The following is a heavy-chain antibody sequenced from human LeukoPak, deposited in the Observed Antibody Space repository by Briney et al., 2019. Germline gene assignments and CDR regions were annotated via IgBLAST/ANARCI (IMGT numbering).Heavy chain of an antibody. CDR2: IYSDGTT. V-gene: IGHV3-66*04. D-gene: IGHD1-26*01. Sequence: GGSLRLSCAASGLTVSANYMSWVRQAPGKGLEWVSLIYSDGTTFYADSVEGRFTISRDNSKNTLYLQMNNLRSEDTAVYYCARHWDSSRGSYGDYWGQGTLVTVS. CDR3: ARHWDSSRGSYGDY. CDR1: GLTVSANY. J-gene: IGHJ4*02.